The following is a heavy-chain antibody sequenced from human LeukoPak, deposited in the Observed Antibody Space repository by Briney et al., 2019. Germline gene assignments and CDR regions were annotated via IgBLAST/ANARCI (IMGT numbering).Heavy chain of an antibody. V-gene: IGHV4-61*01. D-gene: IGHD3-3*01. CDR1: GGSISSGSYY. CDR2: IYYRGSN. Sequence: SQTLSLTCTVYGGSISSGSYYWRWIRQRPGGGLEWIGYIYYRGSNNNYHRTLNIRLTISVYTSKNQISLRLSSVTAADTAVYYCARVRFLEWPAPMDVWGKGTTVTISS. J-gene: IGHJ6*03. CDR3: ARVRFLEWPAPMDV.